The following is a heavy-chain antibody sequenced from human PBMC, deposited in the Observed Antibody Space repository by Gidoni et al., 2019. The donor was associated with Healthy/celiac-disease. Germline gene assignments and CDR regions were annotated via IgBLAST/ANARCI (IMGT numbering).Heavy chain of an antibody. Sequence: EVQLVESGGGVVKPGGCRRLSCAASGFTFSNAWMSWVRQAPGKGLEWVGRIKSKTDGGTTDYAAPVKGRFTISRADSKNTLYLQMNSLKTEDTAVYYCTTDSVYSSGYAFDYWGQGTLVTVSS. J-gene: IGHJ4*02. V-gene: IGHV3-15*01. CDR3: TTDSVYSSGYAFDY. D-gene: IGHD6-19*01. CDR1: GFTFSNAW. CDR2: IKSKTDGGTT.